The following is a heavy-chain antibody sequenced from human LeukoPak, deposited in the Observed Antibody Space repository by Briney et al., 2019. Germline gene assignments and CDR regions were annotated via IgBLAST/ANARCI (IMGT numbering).Heavy chain of an antibody. CDR3: ARQGVLVRGVIDY. Sequence: PSETLSLTCTVSGGSISSYYWSWIRQPPGKGLEWIGYIYYSGSTNYNPSLKSRVTISVDTSKNQFSLKLSSVTAADTAVYYCARQGVLVRGVIDYWGQGTLVTVSS. CDR1: GGSISSYY. CDR2: IYYSGST. J-gene: IGHJ4*02. D-gene: IGHD3-10*01. V-gene: IGHV4-59*08.